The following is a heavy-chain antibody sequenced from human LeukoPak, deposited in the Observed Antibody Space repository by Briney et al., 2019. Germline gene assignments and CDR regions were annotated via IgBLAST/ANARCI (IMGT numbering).Heavy chain of an antibody. V-gene: IGHV1-8*01. Sequence: ASVKVSCKASGYTFTSYDINWVRRATGQGLEWMGWMNPNSGNTGYAQKFQGRVTMTRNTSISTAYMELSSLRSEDTAVYYCAKTSIAAAGTFDYWGQGTLVTVSS. J-gene: IGHJ4*02. CDR3: AKTSIAAAGTFDY. CDR1: GYTFTSYD. CDR2: MNPNSGNT. D-gene: IGHD6-13*01.